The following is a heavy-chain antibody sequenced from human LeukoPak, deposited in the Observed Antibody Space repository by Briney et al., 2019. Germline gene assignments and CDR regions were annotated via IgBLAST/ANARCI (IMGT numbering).Heavy chain of an antibody. CDR1: GGSFSGYY. Sequence: PSETLSLTCAVYGGSFSGYYWSWIRQPPGKGLEWIGEINHSGSTNYNPSLKSRVTISVDTSKNQFSLKLSSVTAVDTAVYCCARGYSSSWFANYFDYWGQGTLVTVSS. CDR2: INHSGST. J-gene: IGHJ4*02. V-gene: IGHV4-34*01. CDR3: ARGYSSSWFANYFDY. D-gene: IGHD6-13*01.